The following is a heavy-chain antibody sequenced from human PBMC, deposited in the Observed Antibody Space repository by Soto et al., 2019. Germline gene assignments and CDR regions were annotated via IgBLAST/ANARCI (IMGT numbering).Heavy chain of an antibody. CDR3: TRGGTRTTYWGLFDS. CDR1: GFTFSDNW. V-gene: IGHV3-74*01. Sequence: EVKVVESGGGLVQPGGSLRLSCAASGFTFSDNWRHWVRQPPGKGPVWVSRIRGDASSTSYADSVKGRFTISRDSAKNTVYLQMDSLRVEDTAVYYCTRGGTRTTYWGLFDSWGQGTLVTVSS. D-gene: IGHD7-27*01. CDR2: IRGDASST. J-gene: IGHJ4*02.